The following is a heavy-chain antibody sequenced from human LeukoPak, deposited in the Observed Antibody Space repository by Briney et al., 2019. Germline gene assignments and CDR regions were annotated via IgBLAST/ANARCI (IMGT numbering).Heavy chain of an antibody. D-gene: IGHD5-24*01. CDR3: ARGCVKMATITLPDY. CDR1: GFTFSSYA. V-gene: IGHV3-30*04. CDR2: ISYDGSNK. Sequence: PGRSLRLSCAASGFTFSSYAMHWVRQAPGKGLEWVAVISYDGSNKYYADSVKGRFTISRDNSKNTLYLRMNSLRAEDTAVYYCARGCVKMATITLPDYWGQGTLVTVSS. J-gene: IGHJ4*02.